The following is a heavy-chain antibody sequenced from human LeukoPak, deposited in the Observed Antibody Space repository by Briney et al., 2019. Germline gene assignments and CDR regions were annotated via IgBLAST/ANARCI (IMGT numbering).Heavy chain of an antibody. Sequence: SETLSLTCTVSGGSISSSSYYWGWIRQPPGKGLEWIGYIYYSGSTYYNPSLKSRVTMSVDTSKSQFSLKLSSVTAADTAVYYCARDQLGMVRGVMGYYGMDVWGQGTTVTVSS. CDR3: ARDQLGMVRGVMGYYGMDV. CDR1: GGSISSSSYY. D-gene: IGHD3-10*01. J-gene: IGHJ6*02. V-gene: IGHV4-31*03. CDR2: IYYSGST.